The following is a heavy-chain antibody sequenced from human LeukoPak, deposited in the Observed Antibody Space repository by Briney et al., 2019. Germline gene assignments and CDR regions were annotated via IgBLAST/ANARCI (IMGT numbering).Heavy chain of an antibody. J-gene: IGHJ4*02. CDR2: INPSGGST. CDR1: GYTFTSYY. CDR3: AVITAPFDY. V-gene: IGHV1-46*04. D-gene: IGHD3-22*01. Sequence: GASVKVSCKASGYTFTSYYMHWVRQAPGQGLEWMGIINPSGGSTSYADSVKGRFTISRDNAKNTLYLQMNSLRAEDTAVYYCAVITAPFDYWGQGTLVTVSS.